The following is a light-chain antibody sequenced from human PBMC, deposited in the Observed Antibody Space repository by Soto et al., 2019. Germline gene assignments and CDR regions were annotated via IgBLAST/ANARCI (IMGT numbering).Light chain of an antibody. V-gene: IGKV3-20*01. CDR2: GAS. Sequence: EIVLTQSPGTLSLSPGERATLSCRASQSVSSSYLAWYQQKPGQAPRLLIYGASSRATGISDRFSGSGSGTDFTLNISRLEPEDFAVYYCQQYGSSLTWTFGQGTKVEIK. CDR1: QSVSSSY. J-gene: IGKJ1*01. CDR3: QQYGSSLTWT.